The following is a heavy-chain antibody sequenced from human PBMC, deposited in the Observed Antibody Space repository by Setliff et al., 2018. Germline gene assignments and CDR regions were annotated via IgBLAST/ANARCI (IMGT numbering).Heavy chain of an antibody. CDR1: GGSISSYY. CDR2: INHSGST. J-gene: IGHJ6*03. CDR3: ARALLWFGEGMDV. V-gene: IGHV4-34*01. D-gene: IGHD3-10*01. Sequence: ETLSLTCTVSGGSISSYYWSWIRQPPGKGLEWIGEINHSGSTNYNPSLKSRVTISVDTSKNQFSLKLSSVTAADTAVYYCARALLWFGEGMDVWGKGTTVTVSS.